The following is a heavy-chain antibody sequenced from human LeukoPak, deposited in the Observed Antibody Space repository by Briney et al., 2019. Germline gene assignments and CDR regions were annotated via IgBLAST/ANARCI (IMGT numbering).Heavy chain of an antibody. V-gene: IGHV3-21*01. CDR1: GFTFSSYS. CDR2: ISSSSSYI. D-gene: IGHD6-6*01. Sequence: PGGSLRLSCAASGFTFSSYSMNWARQAPGKGLEWVSSISSSSSYIYYADSVKGRFTISRDNAKNSLYLQMNSLRAEDTAVYYCARAGAARPGYYYYYMDVWGKGTTVTVSS. CDR3: ARAGAARPGYYYYYMDV. J-gene: IGHJ6*03.